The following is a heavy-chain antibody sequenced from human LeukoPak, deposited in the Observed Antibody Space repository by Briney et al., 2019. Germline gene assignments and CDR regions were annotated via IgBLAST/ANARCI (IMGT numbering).Heavy chain of an antibody. D-gene: IGHD3-10*01. CDR2: INTAGSST. Sequence: GGSLRLSCAASGFTFSSYWMLWVRQAPGKGLVWVSRINTAGSSTDYADSVKGRFTVSRDNAKNTLYLQMNSLRAEDTAVYYCTREGTNDAFDIWGQGTVVIVSS. CDR1: GFTFSSYW. J-gene: IGHJ3*02. CDR3: TREGTNDAFDI. V-gene: IGHV3-74*01.